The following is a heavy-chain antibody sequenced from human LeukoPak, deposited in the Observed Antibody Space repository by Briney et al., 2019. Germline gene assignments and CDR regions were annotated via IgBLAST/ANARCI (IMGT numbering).Heavy chain of an antibody. D-gene: IGHD6-25*01. J-gene: IGHJ5*02. CDR3: ARDRSIAATNWFDP. Sequence: GASVKVSCKASGYTFTGYYMHWVRQAPGQGLEWMGWINPNSGGTNYAQKFQGRVTMTRDTSISTAYMELSRLRSDDTAVYYCARDRSIAATNWFDPWGQGTLVTVSS. CDR2: INPNSGGT. V-gene: IGHV1-2*02. CDR1: GYTFTGYY.